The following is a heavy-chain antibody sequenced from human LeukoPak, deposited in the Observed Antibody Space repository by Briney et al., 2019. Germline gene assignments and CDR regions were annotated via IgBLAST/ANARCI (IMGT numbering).Heavy chain of an antibody. D-gene: IGHD3-9*01. CDR1: GFTFSSYW. CDR3: ARDGRVRYFDWLLYFDY. Sequence: GGSLRLSCAASGFTFSSYWMSWVRQAPGKGLEWVANIKQDGSEKYYVDSVKGRFTISRDNAKNSLYLQMNSLRAEDTAVYYCARDGRVRYFDWLLYFDYWGQGTLVTVSS. CDR2: IKQDGSEK. V-gene: IGHV3-7*01. J-gene: IGHJ4*02.